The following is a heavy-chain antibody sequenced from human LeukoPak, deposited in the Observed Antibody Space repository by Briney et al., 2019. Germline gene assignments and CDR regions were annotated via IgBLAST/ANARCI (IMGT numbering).Heavy chain of an antibody. CDR3: ARGKSGYYDSSGYGSLDY. CDR1: GYTFTGYY. J-gene: IGHJ4*02. CDR2: INPNSGGT. D-gene: IGHD3-22*01. Sequence: ASVKVSCKASGYTFTGYYMHWVRQAPGQGLEWMGWINPNSGGTNYAQKFQGRVTMTRDTSISTAYMELSRLRSEDTAVYYCARGKSGYYDSSGYGSLDYWGQGTLVTVSS. V-gene: IGHV1-2*02.